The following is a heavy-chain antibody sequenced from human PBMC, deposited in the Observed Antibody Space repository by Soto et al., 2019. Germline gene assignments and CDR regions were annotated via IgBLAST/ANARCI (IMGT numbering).Heavy chain of an antibody. V-gene: IGHV4-31*03. CDR3: ARGEAMTEYPYFDY. CDR1: GGSISSGGYY. J-gene: IGHJ4*02. Sequence: QVQLQESGPGLVKPSQTLSLTCTVSGGSISSGGYYWSWIRQHPGKGLGWIGYIYYSGSTYHNPSLKSRVTRAVDTSKNQVSLKLSSVAAADTAVYYCARGEAMTEYPYFDYWGQGTLVTVSS. CDR2: IYYSGST. D-gene: IGHD2-2*01.